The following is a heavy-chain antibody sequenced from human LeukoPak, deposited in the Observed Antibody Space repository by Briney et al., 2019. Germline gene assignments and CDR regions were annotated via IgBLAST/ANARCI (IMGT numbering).Heavy chain of an antibody. V-gene: IGHV3-66*01. CDR2: IYSGGST. CDR1: GFTVRSNY. Sequence: GSLRLSCSASGFTVRSNYMSWVRQAPGKGLEWVSVIYSGGSTYYADSVKGRITISRDNSKNTLYLQMNSLRAEDTAVYYCAIAAAGTNYYFDYWGQGTLVTVSS. J-gene: IGHJ4*02. D-gene: IGHD6-13*01. CDR3: AIAAAGTNYYFDY.